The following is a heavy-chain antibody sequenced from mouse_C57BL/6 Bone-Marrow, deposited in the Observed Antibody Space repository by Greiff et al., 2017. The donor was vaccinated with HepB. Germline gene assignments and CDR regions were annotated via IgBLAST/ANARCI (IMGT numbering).Heavy chain of an antibody. CDR3: ARPFITTVVAPCAMDY. D-gene: IGHD1-1*01. CDR1: GFTFSDYG. CDR2: ISSGSSTI. J-gene: IGHJ4*01. Sequence: EVQGVESGGGLVKPGGSLKLSCAASGFTFSDYGMHWVRQAPEKGLEWVAYISSGSSTIYYADTVKGRFTISRDNAKNTLFLQMTSLRSEDTAMYYCARPFITTVVAPCAMDYWGQGTSVTVSS. V-gene: IGHV5-17*01.